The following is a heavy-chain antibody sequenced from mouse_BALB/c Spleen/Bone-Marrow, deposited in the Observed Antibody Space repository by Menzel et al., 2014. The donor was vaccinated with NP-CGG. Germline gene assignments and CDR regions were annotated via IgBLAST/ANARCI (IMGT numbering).Heavy chain of an antibody. V-gene: IGHV1-82*01. J-gene: IGHJ4*01. CDR3: ARSDGYRAMDY. CDR1: GYAFIRSW. Sequence: VHLVESGPELVKPGASVKISCKASGYAFIRSWMNWVKQRPGQGLEWIGRIYPGDGDTNYNGKFKGKATLTADKSSTTAYMQLSSLTSVDSAVYFCARSDGYRAMDYWGQGTSVTVSS. D-gene: IGHD2-3*01. CDR2: IYPGDGDT.